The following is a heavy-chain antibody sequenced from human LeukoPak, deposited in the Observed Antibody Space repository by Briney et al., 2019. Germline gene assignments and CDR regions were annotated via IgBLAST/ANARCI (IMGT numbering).Heavy chain of an antibody. D-gene: IGHD3-10*01. V-gene: IGHV3-23*01. CDR1: GISLSNYA. CDR3: AKRGVVIRGLLVIGYHQEAYHYDF. J-gene: IGHJ4*02. CDR2: ISERGGST. Sequence: PGGSLRLSCVVSGISLSNYAMTWVRQAPGKGLEWVAYISERGGSTTYADSVKGRFTIYRNTSLNTLYLQMHNLRAEDTAVYFCAKRGVVIRGLLVIGYHQEAYHYDFWGQGVLVTVSS.